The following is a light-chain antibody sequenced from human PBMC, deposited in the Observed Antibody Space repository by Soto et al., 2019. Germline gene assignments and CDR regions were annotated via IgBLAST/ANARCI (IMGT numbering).Light chain of an antibody. J-gene: IGLJ2*01. CDR3: SSYTSSSTWV. V-gene: IGLV2-14*01. Sequence: QSALTQPASVSGSPGQSITIPCTGTSTDVGGYNYVSWYQQHPGKAPKLLIYEVSNRPAGVSDRFSGTKSGNTASLTISGLQAEDEADYYCSSYTSSSTWVFGGGTKVTVL. CDR1: STDVGGYNY. CDR2: EVS.